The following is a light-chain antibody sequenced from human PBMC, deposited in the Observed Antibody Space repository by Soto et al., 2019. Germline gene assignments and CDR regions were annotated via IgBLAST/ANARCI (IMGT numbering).Light chain of an antibody. Sequence: QSALTQPPSVTGAPGQRVTISCTGTSSDIGAYDYVSWFQQHPGRAPKLMISEVNNRPAGVSNRFSGSKSGNTAYLTISGLQVEDEADYYCCSYAGSYTLYVFVTGSKVTVL. J-gene: IGLJ1*01. CDR1: SSDIGAYDY. V-gene: IGLV2-14*01. CDR3: CSYAGSYTLYV. CDR2: EVN.